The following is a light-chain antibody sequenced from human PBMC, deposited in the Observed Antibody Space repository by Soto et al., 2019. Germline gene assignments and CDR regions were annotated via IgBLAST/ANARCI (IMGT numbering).Light chain of an antibody. CDR2: EGT. CDR1: TGVVGGYNL. J-gene: IGLJ1*01. V-gene: IGLV2-23*01. CDR3: ASYTRSSVYG. Sequence: QSVLSQDASVSGCPGQSISVCCAVTTGVVGGYNLVCWYQQHPGKAPNLIIYEGTERPSGITPRSSGSKSGNTASLRLSGLQAEDEADYYYASYTRSSVYGFGSRTKVTVL.